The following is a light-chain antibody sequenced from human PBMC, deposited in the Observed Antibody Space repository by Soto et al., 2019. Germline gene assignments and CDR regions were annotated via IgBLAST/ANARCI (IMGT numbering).Light chain of an antibody. CDR1: QTIYSN. V-gene: IGKV3-15*01. CDR3: QQYQNVWT. J-gene: IGKJ1*01. Sequence: DIVMSQSPDSLSLSPGERATLSCRAGQTIYSNVAWYQQRPGQAPRLLIYRASTRATGVPARFSGSGSGTEFTLTISSLQSEDFALYYCQQYQNVWTFGQGTKVDIK. CDR2: RAS.